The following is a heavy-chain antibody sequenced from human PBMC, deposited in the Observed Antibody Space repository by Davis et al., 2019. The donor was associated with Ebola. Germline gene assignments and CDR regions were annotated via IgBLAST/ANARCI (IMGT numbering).Heavy chain of an antibody. Sequence: AASAQIFCKASAGTFISYAISWVRQAPGQGLEWMGGIIPIFGTANYAQKFQGRVTITADESTSTAYMELSSLRSEDTAVYYCARVWVVPPAPSWFDPWGQGTLVTVSS. J-gene: IGHJ5*02. CDR3: ARVWVVPPAPSWFDP. CDR1: AGTFISYA. D-gene: IGHD2-2*01. CDR2: IIPIFGTA. V-gene: IGHV1-69*13.